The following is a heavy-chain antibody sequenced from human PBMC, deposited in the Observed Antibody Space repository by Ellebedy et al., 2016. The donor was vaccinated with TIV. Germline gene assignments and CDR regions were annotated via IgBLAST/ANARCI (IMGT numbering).Heavy chain of an antibody. Sequence: GESLKISCAASGFTFSSYAMHWVRQAPGKGLEWVSVIWYDGINKYYADSVKGRFTISRDNSKNTLFLQMNSLRVEDTAVYYCAKEKSTSAGSSDIWGQGAMVTVSS. V-gene: IGHV3-33*06. CDR3: AKEKSTSAGSSDI. D-gene: IGHD2-2*01. CDR1: GFTFSSYA. J-gene: IGHJ3*02. CDR2: IWYDGINK.